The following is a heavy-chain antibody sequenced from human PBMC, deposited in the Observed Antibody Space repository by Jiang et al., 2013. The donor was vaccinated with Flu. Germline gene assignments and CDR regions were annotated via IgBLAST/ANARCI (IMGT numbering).Heavy chain of an antibody. J-gene: IGHJ5*02. CDR1: GYSFTSYW. V-gene: IGHV5-10-1*01. CDR2: IDPSDSYT. CDR3: TMAADGTFWFDP. D-gene: IGHD6-13*01. Sequence: GAEVKKPGESLRISCKGSGYSFTSYWISWVRQMPGKGLEWMGTIDPSDSYTNYSPSFQGHVTISADKSISTAYLQWSSLKASDTAMYYCTMAADGTFWFDPWGQGTLVTVSS.